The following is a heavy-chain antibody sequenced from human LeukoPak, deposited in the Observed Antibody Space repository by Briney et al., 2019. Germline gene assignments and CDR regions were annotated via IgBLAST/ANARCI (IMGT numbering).Heavy chain of an antibody. J-gene: IGHJ4*02. D-gene: IGHD3-22*01. CDR3: ARSPRYYYDSSGYYYFDY. CDR2: IYYSGST. V-gene: IGHV4-59*01. CDR1: GGSISSYY. Sequence: SETLSLTCTVSGGSISSYYWSWIRQPPGKGVEWIGYIYYSGSTNYNPSLKSRVTISVDTSKNQFSLKLSSVTAADTAVYYCARSPRYYYDSSGYYYFDYWGQGTLVTVSS.